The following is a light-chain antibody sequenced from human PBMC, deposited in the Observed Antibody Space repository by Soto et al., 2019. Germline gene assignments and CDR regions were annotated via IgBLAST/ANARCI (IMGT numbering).Light chain of an antibody. V-gene: IGKV3-11*01. Sequence: EVLLTQSPATLSVSPGEGVTLSCRASQGIGYTLAWYQHKPGQTPRLLIYDASNRSTGIPARFSGSGSGTDFTLTISSLEPEDFEVYYCQHRSNWPLTFGGGTKVDIK. CDR1: QGIGYT. CDR2: DAS. CDR3: QHRSNWPLT. J-gene: IGKJ4*01.